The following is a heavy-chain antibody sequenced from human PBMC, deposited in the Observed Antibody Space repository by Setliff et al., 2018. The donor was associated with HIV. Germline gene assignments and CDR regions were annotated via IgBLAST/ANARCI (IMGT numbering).Heavy chain of an antibody. CDR2: IYYSGST. Sequence: SETLSLTCTVSGGSISSYYWSWIRQPPGKGLEWIGYIYYSGSTNYNPSLKSRVTISVDTSKNQFSLKLRSVTAADTALYYCAKRTFGSGRLDPWGQGTLVTVSS. J-gene: IGHJ5*02. CDR1: GGSISSYY. CDR3: AKRTFGSGRLDP. D-gene: IGHD3-16*01. V-gene: IGHV4-59*01.